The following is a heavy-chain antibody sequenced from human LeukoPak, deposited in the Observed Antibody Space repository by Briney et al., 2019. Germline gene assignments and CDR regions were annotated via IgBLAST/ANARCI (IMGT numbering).Heavy chain of an antibody. Sequence: GGSLRLSCAASGFTFSSYSMNWVRQAPGKGLEWVSSISSSSSYIYYADSVKGRFTISRDNAKNSLYLQMNSLRAEDTAVYYCARGPSITMIRGGQWYYYMDVWGKGTTVTISS. CDR2: ISSSSSYI. J-gene: IGHJ6*03. CDR1: GFTFSSYS. D-gene: IGHD3-10*01. V-gene: IGHV3-21*01. CDR3: ARGPSITMIRGGQWYYYMDV.